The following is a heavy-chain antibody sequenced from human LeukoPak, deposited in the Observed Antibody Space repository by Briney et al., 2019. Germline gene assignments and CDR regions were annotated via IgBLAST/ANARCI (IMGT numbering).Heavy chain of an antibody. V-gene: IGHV3-23*01. D-gene: IGHD3-22*01. Sequence: GGSLRLSCAASGFTFTNYAMTWVRQAPGKGLEWVSVIGASGADTYYSDSVKGRFAVSRDNSQNTLFLHMSSLRAEDTAVYFCARRPRDTSGYYLGAFHDWGQGTTVTVSS. CDR2: IGASGADT. CDR3: ARRPRDTSGYYLGAFHD. CDR1: GFTFTNYA. J-gene: IGHJ3*01.